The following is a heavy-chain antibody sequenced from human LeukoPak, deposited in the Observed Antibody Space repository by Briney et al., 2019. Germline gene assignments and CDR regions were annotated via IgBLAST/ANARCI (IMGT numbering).Heavy chain of an antibody. CDR3: ARGRLQPYGYMDV. V-gene: IGHV4-39*01. Sequence: SETLSLTCTVSGGSISSSSYYWGWIRQPPGKGLEWIGSIYYSGSTYYNPSLKSRVTISVDTSKNQFSLKLSSVTAADTAVYYCARGRLQPYGYMDVWGKGTTVTVSS. J-gene: IGHJ6*03. D-gene: IGHD5-24*01. CDR2: IYYSGST. CDR1: GGSISSSSYY.